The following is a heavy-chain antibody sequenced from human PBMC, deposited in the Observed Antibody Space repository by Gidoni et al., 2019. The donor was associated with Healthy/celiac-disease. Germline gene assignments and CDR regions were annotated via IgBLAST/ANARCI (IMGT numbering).Heavy chain of an antibody. CDR1: GFTSSSYA. Sequence: QVQLVESGGGVVQTGRSLRLACAASGFTSSSYAMHWGRQAPGKGLEWVAVISYDGSNKYYADSVKGRFTSSRDNSKNTLYLQMNSLRAEDTAVYDCADVEDFWSGYWGQGTLVTVSS. CDR2: ISYDGSNK. D-gene: IGHD3-3*01. CDR3: ADVEDFWSGY. V-gene: IGHV3-30-3*01. J-gene: IGHJ4*02.